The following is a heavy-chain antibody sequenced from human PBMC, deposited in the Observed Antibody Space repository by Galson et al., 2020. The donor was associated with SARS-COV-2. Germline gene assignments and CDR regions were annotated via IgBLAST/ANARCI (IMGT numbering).Heavy chain of an antibody. D-gene: IGHD2-15*01. CDR2: IYYSGST. CDR3: ARHLRLGVVVAAKGYFDY. V-gene: IGHV4-39*01. CDR1: GGSISSSSYY. Sequence: SETLSLTCTVSGGSISSSSYYWGWIRQPPGKGLEWIGSIYYSGSTYYNPSLKSRVTISVDTSKNQFSLKLRSVTAADTAVYYCARHLRLGVVVAAKGYFDYWGQGTLVTVSS. J-gene: IGHJ4*02.